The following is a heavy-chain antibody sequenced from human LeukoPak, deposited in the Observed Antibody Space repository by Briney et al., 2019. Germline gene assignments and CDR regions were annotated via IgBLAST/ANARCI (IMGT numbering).Heavy chain of an antibody. Sequence: PSGTLSLTCTVSGDSISSTGCWTWVRQPPGEGLEWIGEAYHSGATNYNPSLKSRVTMSVDKSKNQFSLKVNSVTAADTAVYYCAKNGGNSDLEYWGQGTLVTVSS. V-gene: IGHV4-4*02. CDR1: GDSISSTGC. CDR3: AKNGGNSDLEY. CDR2: AYHSGAT. D-gene: IGHD4-23*01. J-gene: IGHJ4*02.